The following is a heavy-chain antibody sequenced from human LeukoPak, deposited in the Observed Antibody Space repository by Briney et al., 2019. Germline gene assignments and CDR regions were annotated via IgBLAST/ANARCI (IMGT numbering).Heavy chain of an antibody. CDR2: LSRSGSTI. CDR1: GFTFCSYE. D-gene: IGHD5-12*01. J-gene: IGHJ5*02. V-gene: IGHV3-48*03. Sequence: PAVTLRFSCAASGFTFCSYELNWLRQAQGQGLEGVLYLSRSGSTIDYTYHVKGRFTVSRDNATTSLYLQINSPRAAARAAYSCARDSRAGYGGLKFDPWGQGSLVTVSA. CDR3: ARDSRAGYGGLKFDP.